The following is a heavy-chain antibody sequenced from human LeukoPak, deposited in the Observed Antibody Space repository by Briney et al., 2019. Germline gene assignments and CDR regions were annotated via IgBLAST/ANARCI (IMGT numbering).Heavy chain of an antibody. CDR3: ARPYYSSGWYDWFDP. D-gene: IGHD6-19*01. J-gene: IGHJ5*02. Sequence: GASVKVSCKASGYTFTSYYMHWVRQAPGQGLEWMGIINPSGGSTSYAQKFQGRVTMTRDMSTSTVYMELSSLRSEDTAVYYCARPYYSSGWYDWFDPWGQGTLVTVSS. V-gene: IGHV1-46*01. CDR1: GYTFTSYY. CDR2: INPSGGST.